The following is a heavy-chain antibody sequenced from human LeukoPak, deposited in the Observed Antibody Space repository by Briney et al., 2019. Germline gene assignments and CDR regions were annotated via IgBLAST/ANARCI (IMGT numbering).Heavy chain of an antibody. D-gene: IGHD6-13*01. CDR2: SRNKAQSYTT. V-gene: IGHV3-72*01. CDR1: GFSFSDHY. J-gene: IGHJ4*02. Sequence: GGSLRLSCTASGFSFSDHYMDWVRQVPGKGLEWVGRSRNKAQSYTTEFAASVKGRFTISRDDSKNALFLQMNSLKTEDTAVYYCARAAAGLFNYYFDYWGQGTLVTVSS. CDR3: ARAAAGLFNYYFDY.